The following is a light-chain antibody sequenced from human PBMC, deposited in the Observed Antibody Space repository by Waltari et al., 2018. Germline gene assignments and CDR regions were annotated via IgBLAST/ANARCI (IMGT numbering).Light chain of an antibody. Sequence: DIQMTQSPSSLSASVGDRVTSTCRASQDISNDLAWFQQKSGRAPKSLIYGAFRLRSGVPSKFSGSASGTDFTLTISSLQPEDFASYYCQQYSSYPFTFGGGTKVEI. CDR2: GAF. V-gene: IGKV1-16*02. CDR1: QDISND. CDR3: QQYSSYPFT. J-gene: IGKJ4*01.